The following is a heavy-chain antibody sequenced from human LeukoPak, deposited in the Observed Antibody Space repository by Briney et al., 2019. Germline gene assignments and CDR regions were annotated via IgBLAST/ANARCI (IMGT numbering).Heavy chain of an antibody. Sequence: PSETLSLTCPVSVGSLSSGSYYWSWTRLPPGKGLEWIGYIYYSGSNNYNPSLKSRVTISVDTSKTQFSLKLSSVTAADTAVYYCARGRYSSGWYPRDWGQGTLVTVSS. CDR1: VGSLSSGSYY. J-gene: IGHJ4*02. CDR2: IYYSGSN. CDR3: ARGRYSSGWYPRD. D-gene: IGHD6-13*01. V-gene: IGHV4-61*01.